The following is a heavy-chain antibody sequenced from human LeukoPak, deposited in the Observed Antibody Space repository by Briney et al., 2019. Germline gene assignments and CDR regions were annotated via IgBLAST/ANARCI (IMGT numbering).Heavy chain of an antibody. CDR3: AKSYYYDSSGYRRPYYFDY. J-gene: IGHJ4*02. CDR2: ISGSGGST. CDR1: GFTFSSYW. V-gene: IGHV3-23*01. Sequence: GGSLRLSCAASGFTFSSYWMSWVRQAPGKGLEWVSAISGSGGSTYYADSVKGRFTISRDNSKNTLYLQMNSLRAEDTAVYYCAKSYYYDSSGYRRPYYFDYWGQGTLVTVSS. D-gene: IGHD3-22*01.